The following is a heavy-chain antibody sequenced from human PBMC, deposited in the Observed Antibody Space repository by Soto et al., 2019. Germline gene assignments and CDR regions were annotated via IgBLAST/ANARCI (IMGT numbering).Heavy chain of an antibody. CDR2: IYHSGST. V-gene: IGHV4-30-2*01. Sequence: QLQLQESGSGLVKPSQTLSLTCAVSGGSISSGGYSWSWIRQPPGKGLEWIGYIYHSGSTYYNPSHMSRVTISVDRSKNQFSLKLSSVTAADTAVYYCARGGEYYGSGSYFVWFDPWGQGTLVTVSS. CDR1: GGSISSGGYS. CDR3: ARGGEYYGSGSYFVWFDP. D-gene: IGHD3-10*01. J-gene: IGHJ5*02.